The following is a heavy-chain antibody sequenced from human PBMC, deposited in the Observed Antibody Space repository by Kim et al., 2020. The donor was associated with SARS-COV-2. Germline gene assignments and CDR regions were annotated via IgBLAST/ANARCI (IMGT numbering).Heavy chain of an antibody. CDR1: GFTFGSFV. Sequence: GGSLRLSCATSGFTFGSFVMNWVRQAPGKGLEWVSGVGGSGRNTYYADSVKGRFTISRDNSKSTLFLEMKSLRAEDTAVYYCAKSVGGAAAFDYWGQGT. CDR2: VGGSGRNT. V-gene: IGHV3-23*01. D-gene: IGHD6-13*01. CDR3: AKSVGGAAAFDY. J-gene: IGHJ4*02.